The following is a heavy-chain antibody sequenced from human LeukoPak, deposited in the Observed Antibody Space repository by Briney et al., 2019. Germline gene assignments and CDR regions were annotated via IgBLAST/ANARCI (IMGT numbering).Heavy chain of an antibody. V-gene: IGHV1-2*06. J-gene: IGHJ5*02. CDR3: AREPMVRDFNWFDP. CDR1: GYTFTGYY. Sequence: GASVKVSCKASGYTFTGYYLHWVRQAPGQGLEWMGRINPNSGGTNYAQKFQGRVTMTTDTSISTAYMELNRLTSADTAVYYCAREPMVRDFNWFDPWAREPWSPSPQ. CDR2: INPNSGGT. D-gene: IGHD3-10*01.